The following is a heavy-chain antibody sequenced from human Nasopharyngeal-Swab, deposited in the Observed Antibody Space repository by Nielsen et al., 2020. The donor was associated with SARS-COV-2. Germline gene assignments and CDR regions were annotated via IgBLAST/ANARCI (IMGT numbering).Heavy chain of an antibody. CDR1: GYTFTSYG. J-gene: IGHJ4*02. V-gene: IGHV1-18*01. D-gene: IGHD6-25*01. Sequence: ASVKVSCTASGYTFTSYGISWVRQAPGQGLEWMGWISAYNGRTYYAQKFQGRVTMTTDTSTSTAYMDLRSLRSDDTAVYYCARDPRGPDYWGQGTLVTVSS. CDR2: ISAYNGRT. CDR3: ARDPRGPDY.